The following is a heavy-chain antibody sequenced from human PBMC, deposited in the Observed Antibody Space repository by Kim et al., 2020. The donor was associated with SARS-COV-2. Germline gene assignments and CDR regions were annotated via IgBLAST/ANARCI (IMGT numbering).Heavy chain of an antibody. CDR3: VRDRMGGAFDI. V-gene: IGHV3-48*02. Sequence: DSVNGRFTTSRDNAKNSLQLQMNSLKDEDTAVYHCVRDRMGGAFDIWGQGTLVTVSS. D-gene: IGHD3-16*01. J-gene: IGHJ3*02.